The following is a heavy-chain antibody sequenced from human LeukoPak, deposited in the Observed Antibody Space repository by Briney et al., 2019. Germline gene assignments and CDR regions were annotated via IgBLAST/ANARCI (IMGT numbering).Heavy chain of an antibody. J-gene: IGHJ4*02. CDR3: ARDAQRGFDYSNSLQY. CDR2: IWSDGTNR. D-gene: IGHD4-11*01. V-gene: IGHV3-33*01. Sequence: GGPLTLSCAATGFTFNHYGMHWVRQAPGKGLEWVAVIWSDGTNRYYSDSVKGRFTISRADSRKTVYLQMNRLRPKDTGMYYCARDAQRGFDYSNSLQYWGQGTPVTVST. CDR1: GFTFNHYG.